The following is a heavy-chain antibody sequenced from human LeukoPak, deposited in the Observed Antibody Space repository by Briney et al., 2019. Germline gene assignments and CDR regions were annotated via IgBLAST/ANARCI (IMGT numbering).Heavy chain of an antibody. V-gene: IGHV4-59*08. J-gene: IGHJ6*02. D-gene: IGHD2-21*01. CDR3: ARRIPTLDGMDV. CDR1: GGSFSSGY. CDR2: IYYSGST. Sequence: PSETLSLTCAMSGGSFSSGYWSWIRQPPGKRLEWIGYIYYSGSTNYNPSLKSRVAISADTSKTQISLKLSSVTVADTAVYYCARRIPTLDGMDVWGQGTTVTVSS.